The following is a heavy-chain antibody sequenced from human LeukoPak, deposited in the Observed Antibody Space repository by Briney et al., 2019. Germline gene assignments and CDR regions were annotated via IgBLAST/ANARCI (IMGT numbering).Heavy chain of an antibody. J-gene: IGHJ3*02. CDR2: INHSGST. Sequence: SETLSLTCAVYGGSFSGYYWSWIRQPPGKGLEWIGEINHSGSTNYNPSLKSRVTISVDTSKNQFSLKLSSVTAADTAVYYCAREENYYGSGSYGIWGQGTMVTVPS. CDR1: GGSFSGYY. D-gene: IGHD3-10*01. CDR3: AREENYYGSGSYGI. V-gene: IGHV4-34*01.